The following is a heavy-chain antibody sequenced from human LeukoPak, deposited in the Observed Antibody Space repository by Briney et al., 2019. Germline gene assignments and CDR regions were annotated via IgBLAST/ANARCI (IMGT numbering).Heavy chain of an antibody. CDR2: IKEDGSEK. V-gene: IGHV3-7*05. J-gene: IGHJ4*02. D-gene: IGHD3-16*01. CDR3: ARGGGRHVEY. CDR1: GFTFSSYW. Sequence: PGGSLRLSCAASGFTFSSYWMSWVRQAPGKGLEWVANIKEDGSEKNYVDSVKGRFTISRDNAKNSLYRQMNSLRAEDTAVYYCARGGGRHVEYWGQGNLVTVSS.